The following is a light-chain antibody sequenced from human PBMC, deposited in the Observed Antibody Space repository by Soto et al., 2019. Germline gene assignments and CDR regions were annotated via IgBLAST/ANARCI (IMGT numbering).Light chain of an antibody. CDR2: DVS. J-gene: IGLJ1*01. V-gene: IGLV2-8*01. CDR1: SSDVGGYNY. Sequence: SALTQPPSASGSPGQSVPISCTGTSSDVGGYNYVSWYQQHPGKAPKLMIYDVSKRPSGVPDRFSGSKSGNTASLTVSGLQAEDEADYYCSSYAGTHIVFGTGTKVTVL. CDR3: SSYAGTHIV.